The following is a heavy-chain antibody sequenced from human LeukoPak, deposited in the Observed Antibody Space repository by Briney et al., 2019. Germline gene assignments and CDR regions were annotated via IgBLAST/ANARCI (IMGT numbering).Heavy chain of an antibody. Sequence: SQTLSLTCTVSGGSISSGSYYWSWIRQPAGKGLEWIGRIYTSGSTNYNPSLKSRVTISVDTSKNQFSLKLSSVTAADTAVYYCARHGVVGATGYFDYWGQGTLVTVSS. CDR1: GGSISSGSYY. CDR3: ARHGVVGATGYFDY. J-gene: IGHJ4*02. D-gene: IGHD1-26*01. CDR2: IYTSGST. V-gene: IGHV4-61*02.